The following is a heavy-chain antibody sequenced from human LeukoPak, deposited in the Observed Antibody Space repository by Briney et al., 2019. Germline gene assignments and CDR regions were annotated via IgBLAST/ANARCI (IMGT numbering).Heavy chain of an antibody. CDR3: ARHLAAAGTRGFDL. J-gene: IGHJ5*02. V-gene: IGHV4-4*02. CDR2: IYHSGTS. CDR1: GGPVTSNW. D-gene: IGHD6-25*01. Sequence: SETLSLTCAVSGGPVTSNWWSWVRQPPGKGLQWIGEIYHSGTSNYDPSLWGRVTISVDKSKNQISLKLSSVIAADTAVYFCARHLAAAGTRGFDLWGQGTLVTVSS.